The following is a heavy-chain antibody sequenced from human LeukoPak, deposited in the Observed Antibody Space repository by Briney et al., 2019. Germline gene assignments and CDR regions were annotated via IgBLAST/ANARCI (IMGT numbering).Heavy chain of an antibody. Sequence: ASVKVSCKASGYTFTSYYMHWVRQAPGQGLEWMGIINPSGGGTSYAQKFQGRVTMTRDTSTSTVYMELSSLRSEDTAVYYCARAKVVVVPAAMGPRNWFDPWGQGTLVTVSS. CDR2: INPSGGGT. D-gene: IGHD2-2*01. CDR3: ARAKVVVVPAAMGPRNWFDP. V-gene: IGHV1-46*01. CDR1: GYTFTSYY. J-gene: IGHJ5*02.